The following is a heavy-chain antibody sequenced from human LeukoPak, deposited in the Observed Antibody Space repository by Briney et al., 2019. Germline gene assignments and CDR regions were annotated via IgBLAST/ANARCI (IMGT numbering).Heavy chain of an antibody. Sequence: GGSLRLSCAASGFTFSSYGMHWVRQAPGKGLEWVAVIWYDGSNKYYADSVKGRFTISRDNSKNTLYLQMNSLRAEDTAVYYCARDRIVVVPAAINYYMDVWGKGTTVTVSS. CDR3: ARDRIVVVPAAINYYMDV. J-gene: IGHJ6*03. CDR1: GFTFSSYG. CDR2: IWYDGSNK. D-gene: IGHD2-2*01. V-gene: IGHV3-33*01.